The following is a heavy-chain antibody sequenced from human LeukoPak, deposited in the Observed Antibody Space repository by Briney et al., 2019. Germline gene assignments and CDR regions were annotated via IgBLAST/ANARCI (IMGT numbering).Heavy chain of an antibody. V-gene: IGHV4-34*01. CDR2: INHSGRT. CDR3: ARRRKYYYDSSGSPQTYMDV. CDR1: GASFSGYY. J-gene: IGHJ6*03. D-gene: IGHD3-22*01. Sequence: SETLSLTCAVYGASFSGYYWSWIRQPPGKGLEWIGEINHSGRTNYNPSLKSRVTISVDTSKNQFSLKLSSVTAADTAVYYCARRRKYYYDSSGSPQTYMDVWGKGTTVTISS.